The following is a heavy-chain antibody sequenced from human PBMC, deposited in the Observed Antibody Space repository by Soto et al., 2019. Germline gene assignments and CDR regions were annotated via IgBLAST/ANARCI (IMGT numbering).Heavy chain of an antibody. CDR3: ARSPGYNSGWFDY. V-gene: IGHV3-30-3*01. Sequence: GGSLRLSCAASGFTFSNYPMHWVRRAPGKGLEWVAVISYDGSNKNYADSVKGRFTFSRDNSKNTLYLQMNSLRAEDTAVYYCARSPGYNSGWFDYWGQGTLVTVAS. D-gene: IGHD6-19*01. CDR2: ISYDGSNK. CDR1: GFTFSNYP. J-gene: IGHJ4*02.